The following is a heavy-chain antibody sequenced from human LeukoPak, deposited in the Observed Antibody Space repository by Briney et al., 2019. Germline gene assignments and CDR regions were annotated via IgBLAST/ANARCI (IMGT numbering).Heavy chain of an antibody. J-gene: IGHJ6*02. Sequence: ASVKVSCKASGYTFTSYGISWVRQAPGQGLEWMGWISAYNGNTNYAQKLQGRVTMTTDTSTSTAYMELRSLRSDDTAVYYCARVGYSSSWSLHLYYYYGMDVWGQGTTVTVSS. CDR3: ARVGYSSSWSLHLYYYYGMDV. CDR1: GYTFTSYG. V-gene: IGHV1-18*01. D-gene: IGHD6-13*01. CDR2: ISAYNGNT.